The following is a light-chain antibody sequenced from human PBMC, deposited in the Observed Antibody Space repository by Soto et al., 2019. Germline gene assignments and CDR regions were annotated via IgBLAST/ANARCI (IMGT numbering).Light chain of an antibody. CDR2: GNN. J-gene: IGLJ2*01. CDR1: RSNIGAGYD. CDR3: QSYDKSLSGLVV. Sequence: QSVLTQPPSVSGAPGQRVTISCTGSRSNIGAGYDVHWYQHLPGTAPKLLIFGNNNRPSGVPDRFSGSRSGTSASLAITGLQADDEADYYCQSYDKSLSGLVVFAGGTKLTVL. V-gene: IGLV1-40*01.